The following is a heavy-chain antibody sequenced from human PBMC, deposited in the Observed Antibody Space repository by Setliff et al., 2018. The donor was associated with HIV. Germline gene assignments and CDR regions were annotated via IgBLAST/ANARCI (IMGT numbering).Heavy chain of an antibody. V-gene: IGHV1-18*01. CDR3: ARERGPYSSSFNFDH. J-gene: IGHJ4*02. CDR2: ISAYNGYT. CDR1: GYTFTNYG. D-gene: IGHD6-13*01. Sequence: ASVKVSCKASGYTFTNYGIAWVRQAPGQGLEWMGWISAYNGYTNYAQNLQGRVTMTTDTSTKTGYMELRSLTSNDTAVYCCARERGPYSSSFNFDHWGQGTLVTVS.